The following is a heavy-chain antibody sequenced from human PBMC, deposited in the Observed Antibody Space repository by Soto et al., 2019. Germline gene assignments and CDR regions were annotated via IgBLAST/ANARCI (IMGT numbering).Heavy chain of an antibody. V-gene: IGHV1-2*02. CDR1: GDTFTGYY. CDR3: AIVIAAAGLFD. J-gene: IGHJ4*02. D-gene: IGHD6-13*01. CDR2: INPNSGGN. Sequence: QVQLVQSGAEVQKPGASVKVSCKASGDTFTGYYMHWVRQAPGQGREWMGWINPNSGGNNYAKKLQGRVTMTRDTSIRTDYMELSRLRSDDTAVYYCAIVIAAAGLFDWGQGTLVTVSS.